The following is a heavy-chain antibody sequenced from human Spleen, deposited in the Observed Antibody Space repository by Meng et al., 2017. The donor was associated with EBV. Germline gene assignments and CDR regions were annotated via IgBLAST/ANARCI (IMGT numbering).Heavy chain of an antibody. CDR2: INHSGST. CDR3: ARIMRFGARSFDY. Sequence: QVQLQQGGAGLLKPSETLSLTCAVYGGSFSGYYWSWIRQPPGKGLEWIGEINHSGSTNYNPSLKSRVTISVDTSENQFSLKLSSVTAADTAVYYCARIMRFGARSFDYWGQGTLVTVSS. V-gene: IGHV4-34*01. CDR1: GGSFSGYY. J-gene: IGHJ4*02. D-gene: IGHD3-10*01.